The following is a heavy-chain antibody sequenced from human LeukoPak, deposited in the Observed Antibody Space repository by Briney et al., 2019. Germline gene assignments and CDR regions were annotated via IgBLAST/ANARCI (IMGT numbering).Heavy chain of an antibody. CDR2: IKQDGSEK. D-gene: IGHD2-15*01. V-gene: IGHV3-7*01. J-gene: IGHJ5*02. CDR3: ARDIGYCSGGMCQPGENWFDP. Sequence: GGSLRLSCAASGFTFSSYWMSWVRQAPGKGLEWVANIKQDGSEKYYVDSVKGRFTISRDNAKNSLYLQMNSLRAEETAVYYCARDIGYCSGGMCQPGENWFDPWGQGTLVTVSS. CDR1: GFTFSSYW.